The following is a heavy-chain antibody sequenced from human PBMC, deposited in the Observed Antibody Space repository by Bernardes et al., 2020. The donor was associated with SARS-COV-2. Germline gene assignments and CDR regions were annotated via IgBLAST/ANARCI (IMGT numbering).Heavy chain of an antibody. J-gene: IGHJ6*02. CDR1: GYTFTGYY. V-gene: IGHV1-2*04. Sequence: ASVKVSCKASGYTFTGYYMHWVRQAPGQGLEWMGWINPNSGGTNYAQKFQGWVTMTRDTSISTAYMELSRLRSDDTAVYYCARDFHRYCGGDCNYGMDVWGQGTTVTVSS. D-gene: IGHD2-21*02. CDR3: ARDFHRYCGGDCNYGMDV. CDR2: INPNSGGT.